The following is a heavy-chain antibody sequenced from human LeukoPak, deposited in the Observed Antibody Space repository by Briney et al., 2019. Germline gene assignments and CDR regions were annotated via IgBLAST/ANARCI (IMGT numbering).Heavy chain of an antibody. CDR3: ARTAPPYYYGSGSLNWLDP. Sequence: PGGSLRLSCAASGFTFSSYEMNWVRQAPGKGLEWVPYISSSGSTIYYADSVKGRFTISRDNAKNSLYLQMNSLRAEDTAVYYCARTAPPYYYGSGSLNWLDPWGQGTLVTVSS. CDR1: GFTFSSYE. V-gene: IGHV3-48*03. D-gene: IGHD3-10*01. CDR2: ISSSGSTI. J-gene: IGHJ5*02.